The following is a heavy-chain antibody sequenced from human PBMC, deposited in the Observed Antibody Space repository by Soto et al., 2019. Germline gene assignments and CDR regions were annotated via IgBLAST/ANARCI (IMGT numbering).Heavy chain of an antibody. CDR1: GLTFDNYG. V-gene: IGHV3-23*01. Sequence: LRLSCAASGLTFDNYGMSWVRQAPGKGLEWVSAISGSGGTTFYADSVKGRFTISRDNSKNTLYLHMNSLRAEDTALYYCANPPLPEANYNGMDVWGQGTTVTVSS. CDR2: ISGSGGTT. J-gene: IGHJ6*02. CDR3: ANPPLPEANYNGMDV.